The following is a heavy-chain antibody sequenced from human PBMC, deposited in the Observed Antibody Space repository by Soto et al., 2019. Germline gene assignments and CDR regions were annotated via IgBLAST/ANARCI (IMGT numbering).Heavy chain of an antibody. Sequence: SETLSLTCAVYGGSFSDYYWSWVRQPPGKGLEWIGEINHSGSTNYNPSLKSRVTISVDTSKNQFSLKLSSVTAADTAVYYCARAASFYYMDVWGKGTTVTAP. V-gene: IGHV4-34*01. CDR1: GGSFSDYY. CDR2: INHSGST. CDR3: ARAASFYYMDV. J-gene: IGHJ6*03.